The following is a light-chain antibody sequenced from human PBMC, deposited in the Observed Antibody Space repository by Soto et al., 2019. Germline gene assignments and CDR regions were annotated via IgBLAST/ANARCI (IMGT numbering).Light chain of an antibody. CDR1: QPVSSNF. Sequence: ELVLTQSPGTLSLSPGESAALSCRASQPVSSNFLAWYQQKPGQAPRLLIYGVSSRASGIPDRFFGSGSGTDFNLTINRLETEDFAVYYCQQYANSPITFGQGTRLEIK. V-gene: IGKV3-20*01. CDR2: GVS. J-gene: IGKJ5*01. CDR3: QQYANSPIT.